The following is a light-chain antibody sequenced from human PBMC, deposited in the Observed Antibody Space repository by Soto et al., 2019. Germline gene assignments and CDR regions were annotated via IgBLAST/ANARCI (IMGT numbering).Light chain of an antibody. V-gene: IGLV2-14*01. CDR3: SSYTSISTVV. J-gene: IGLJ3*02. Sequence: QSALTQPASVSGSPGQSITISCTGTSSDIGDYNYVSWYQQHPGKAPKVMIYNVNNRPSGVSNRFSGSKSGNTASLTISGLQAEDEADYYCSSYTSISTVVFGGGTKVTVL. CDR1: SSDIGDYNY. CDR2: NVN.